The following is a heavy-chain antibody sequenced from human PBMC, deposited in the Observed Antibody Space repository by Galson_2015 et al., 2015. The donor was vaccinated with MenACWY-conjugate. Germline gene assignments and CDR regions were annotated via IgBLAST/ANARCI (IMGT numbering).Heavy chain of an antibody. V-gene: IGHV1-46*01. CDR1: GYTFTTYY. D-gene: IGHD1-26*01. Sequence: SVKVSCKASGYTFTTYYMHWERQAPGQGLEWMGIIRPSGDDGTTYAQKFQGRVTMTRDTSTSTVYMDLSSLRSEDTAVYYCVREYRGGSFDYWGQGTLVTVSS. CDR2: IRPSGDDGT. J-gene: IGHJ4*02. CDR3: VREYRGGSFDY.